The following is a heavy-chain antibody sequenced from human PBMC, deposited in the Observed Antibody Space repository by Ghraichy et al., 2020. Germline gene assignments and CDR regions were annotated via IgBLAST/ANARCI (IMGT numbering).Heavy chain of an antibody. CDR3: ARGGRPGYSRYYYYGLDV. Sequence: SETLSLTCTVSGASMNSGPYSWTWIRQPLGKGLESLGFILDSGSTFYDPSLKSRLTISLDTSKKQVSLRLTSVTAADTAVYYCARGGRPGYSRYYYYGLDVWGQGTTVIVSS. CDR2: ILDSGST. J-gene: IGHJ6*02. D-gene: IGHD4-11*01. CDR1: GASMNSGPYS. V-gene: IGHV4-30-4*07.